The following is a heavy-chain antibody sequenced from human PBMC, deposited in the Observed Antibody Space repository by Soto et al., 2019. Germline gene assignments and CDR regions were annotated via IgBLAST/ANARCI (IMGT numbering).Heavy chain of an antibody. J-gene: IGHJ5*02. D-gene: IGHD6-13*01. CDR1: GYTFTYRY. V-gene: IGHV1-45*02. CDR2: ITPFNGNT. Sequence: QMQLVQSGAEVKKTGSSVKVSCKASGYTFTYRYLHWVRQAPGQALEWMGWITPFNGNTNYAQKFQDRVTITRDRSMSTAYMELSSLRSEDTAMYYCASTYHEAAADYNWFDPWGQGTLVTVSS. CDR3: ASTYHEAAADYNWFDP.